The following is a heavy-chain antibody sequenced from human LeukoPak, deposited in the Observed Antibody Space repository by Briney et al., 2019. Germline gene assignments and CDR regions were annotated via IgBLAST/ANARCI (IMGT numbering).Heavy chain of an antibody. J-gene: IGHJ4*02. V-gene: IGHV1-8*01. Sequence: ASVKVSCKASGYTFTSYDINWVRQATGQGLEWMGWMNPNSGNTGCAQKFQGRVTMTRNTSISTAYMELSSLRSEDTAVYYCARGRVHELLYLCYWGQGTLVTVSS. CDR1: GYTFTSYD. D-gene: IGHD3-10*01. CDR3: ARGRVHELLYLCY. CDR2: MNPNSGNT.